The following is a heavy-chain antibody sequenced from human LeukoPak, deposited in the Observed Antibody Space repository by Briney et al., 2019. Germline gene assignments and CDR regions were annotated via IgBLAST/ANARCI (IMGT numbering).Heavy chain of an antibody. CDR1: GFTFSSYW. V-gene: IGHV3-7*01. CDR3: ASEIGYCSGGSCYHYFDY. Sequence: TGGSLRLSCAASGFTFSSYWMSWVRQAPGKGLEWVANIKQDGSEKYYVDSVKGRFTIFRDNAKNSLYLQMNSLRAEDTAVYYCASEIGYCSGGSCYHYFDYWGQGTLVTVSS. D-gene: IGHD2-15*01. J-gene: IGHJ4*02. CDR2: IKQDGSEK.